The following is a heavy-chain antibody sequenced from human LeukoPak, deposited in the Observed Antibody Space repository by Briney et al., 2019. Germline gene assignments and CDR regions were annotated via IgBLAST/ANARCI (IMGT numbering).Heavy chain of an antibody. CDR2: ISGSGGLT. CDR3: ARDLRRDCSTTTCYAFDY. CDR1: GSIFSSYA. V-gene: IGHV3-23*01. Sequence: GGSLRLSCAVSGSIFSSYAMSWVRQAPGKGLEWVSVISGSGGLTYYADSVKGRFTISRDNSKNTLYLQMNSLRADDTAVYYCARDLRRDCSTTTCYAFDYWGQGTLVTVSS. J-gene: IGHJ4*02. D-gene: IGHD2-2*01.